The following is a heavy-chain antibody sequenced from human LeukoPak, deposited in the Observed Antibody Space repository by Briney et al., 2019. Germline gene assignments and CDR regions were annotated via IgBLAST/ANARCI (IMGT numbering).Heavy chain of an antibody. CDR1: GGSISSYY. J-gene: IGHJ6*03. V-gene: IGHV4-59*01. CDR3: ARETSQKGAHYMDV. Sequence: PSETLSLTCTVSGGSISSYYWSWIRQPPGKGLEWIVYIYYSGSTNYNPSLKSRVTISVDTSKKQFSLKLTSVTVADTAVYYCARETSQKGAHYMDVWGKGTTVNISS. CDR2: IYYSGST. D-gene: IGHD3-16*01.